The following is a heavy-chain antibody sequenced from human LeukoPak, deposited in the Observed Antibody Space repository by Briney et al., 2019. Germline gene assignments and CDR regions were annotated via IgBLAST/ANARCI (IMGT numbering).Heavy chain of an antibody. J-gene: IGHJ4*02. CDR1: GYSISTRNW. D-gene: IGHD6-13*01. Sequence: SDTLSLTCGVSGYSISTRNWWGWIRQSPGKGLEWIGHIYHSESTFTYYNPSLKSRLTMSVDTTKNQFSLKLTSVTAVDTAVYYCASYLAAAGTFDYWGQGTLVTVSS. CDR3: ASYLAAAGTFDY. CDR2: IYHSESTFT. V-gene: IGHV4-28*01.